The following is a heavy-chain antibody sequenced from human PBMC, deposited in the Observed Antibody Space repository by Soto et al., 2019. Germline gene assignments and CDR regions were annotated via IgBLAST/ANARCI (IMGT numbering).Heavy chain of an antibody. CDR3: ARCSGWEILSGHKWFDP. V-gene: IGHV4-59*01. J-gene: IGHJ5*02. CDR1: GGSISSYY. Sequence: SETLSLTCTVSGGSISSYYWSWIRQPPGKGLEWIGYIYYSGSTNYNPSLKSRVTISVDTSKNQFSLKLSSVTAADTAVYYCARCSGWEILSGHKWFDPWGQGTLVTVSS. CDR2: IYYSGST. D-gene: IGHD1-26*01.